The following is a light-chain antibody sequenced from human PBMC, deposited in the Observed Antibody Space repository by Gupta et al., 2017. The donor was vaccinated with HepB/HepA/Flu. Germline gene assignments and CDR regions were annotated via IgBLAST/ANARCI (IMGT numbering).Light chain of an antibody. CDR2: AAS. Sequence: DIQMTQSPSSLLASLGDRVTITCRASQSISSYLNWYQQKPGKAPKLLIYAASSLQSGVPSRFSGSGSGTDFTLTISSLQPEDFATYYCQQSYSTPLTFGGGTKVEIK. CDR1: QSISSY. J-gene: IGKJ4*01. V-gene: IGKV1-39*01. CDR3: QQSYSTPLT.